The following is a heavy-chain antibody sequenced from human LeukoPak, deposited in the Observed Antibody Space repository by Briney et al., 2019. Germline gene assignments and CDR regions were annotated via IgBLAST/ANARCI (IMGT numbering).Heavy chain of an antibody. CDR3: ARANPNWNPPDY. CDR2: VYHSGST. Sequence: SETLSLTCTVSGGSMTSYSWSWTRQPPGKGLEWIGYVYHSGSTSYNPSLKSRVSISEDTSKNQFSLKLSSVTAADTSVYYCARANPNWNPPDYWGQGTLVTVSS. CDR1: GGSMTSYS. J-gene: IGHJ4*02. D-gene: IGHD1-1*01. V-gene: IGHV4-59*08.